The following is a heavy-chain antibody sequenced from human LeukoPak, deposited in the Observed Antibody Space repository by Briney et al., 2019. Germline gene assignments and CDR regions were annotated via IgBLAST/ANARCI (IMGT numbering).Heavy chain of an antibody. V-gene: IGHV4-59*01. Sequence: SETLSLTCTVSGGSISSYYWSWIWQPPGKGLEWIGYIYYSGSTNYNPSLKSRVTISVDASKNQFSLKLSSVTAADTAVYYCARERWLQRRNWFDPWGQGTLVTVSS. CDR1: GGSISSYY. J-gene: IGHJ5*02. D-gene: IGHD5-24*01. CDR3: ARERWLQRRNWFDP. CDR2: IYYSGST.